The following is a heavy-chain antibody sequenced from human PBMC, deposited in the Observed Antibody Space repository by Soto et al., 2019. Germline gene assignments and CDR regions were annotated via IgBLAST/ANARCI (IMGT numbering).Heavy chain of an antibody. CDR3: VRDGSGNLYLNWFDP. J-gene: IGHJ5*02. V-gene: IGHV3-48*02. CDR1: GFTFSSYS. CDR2: ISSHSSTL. Sequence: LRLSCAASGFTFSSYSMNWVRQAPGKGLEWISYISSHSSTLYYADSVKGRFTISRDNAGKSLYLQMNSLRDEDTAVYYCVRDGSGNLYLNWFDPWGQGTLVTVSS. D-gene: IGHD6-19*01.